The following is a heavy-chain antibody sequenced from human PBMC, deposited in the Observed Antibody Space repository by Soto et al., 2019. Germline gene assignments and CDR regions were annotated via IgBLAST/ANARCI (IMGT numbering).Heavy chain of an antibody. CDR3: ATRSPAFDY. CDR2: INTSKGNT. Sequence: QVQLVQSGPEVKQPGAAVKVSCKTSGYTFTTFGITWVRQAPGQGLEWMGWINTSKGNTNYAQKFQGRVTMTTDTSTRTAYMELRSLRSDDTAVYYCATRSPAFDYWGQGTLVTVSS. CDR1: GYTFTTFG. J-gene: IGHJ4*02. V-gene: IGHV1-18*01.